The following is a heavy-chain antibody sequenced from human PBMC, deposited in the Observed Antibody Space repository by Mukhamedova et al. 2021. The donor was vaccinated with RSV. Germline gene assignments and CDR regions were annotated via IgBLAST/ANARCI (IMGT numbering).Heavy chain of an antibody. Sequence: GWIGEINHSGSTNYNPSLKSRVTISVDTSKNQFSLKLSSVTAADTAVYYCARVRARGYADYWGQGTLVTVSS. D-gene: IGHD5-12*01. J-gene: IGHJ4*02. CDR3: ARVRARGYADY. V-gene: IGHV4-34*01. CDR2: INHSGST.